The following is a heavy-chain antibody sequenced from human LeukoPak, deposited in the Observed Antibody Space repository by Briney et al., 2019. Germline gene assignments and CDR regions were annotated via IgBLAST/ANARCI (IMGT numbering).Heavy chain of an antibody. V-gene: IGHV4-39*01. CDR2: MYYSGST. Sequence: SETLSLTCTVSGGSISSSSYYWGWIRQPPGKWLEWIGSMYYSGSTYYNPSLKSRVTISVDTSKNQFSLKLSSVTAADTALYYCARQGNSYCSGGSCYDPNCFDSWGQGTLVTVSS. J-gene: IGHJ5*01. D-gene: IGHD2-15*01. CDR1: GGSISSSSYY. CDR3: ARQGNSYCSGGSCYDPNCFDS.